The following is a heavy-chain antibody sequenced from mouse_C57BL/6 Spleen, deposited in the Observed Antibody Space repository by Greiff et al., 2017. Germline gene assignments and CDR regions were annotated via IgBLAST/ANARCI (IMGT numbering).Heavy chain of an antibody. V-gene: IGHV1-55*01. CDR2: IYPGSGST. Sequence: QVQLQQPGAELVKPGASVKMSCKASGYTFTSYWITWVKQRPGQGLEWIGDIYPGSGSTNYNEKFKSKATLTVDTSSSTAYMQLSSLTSEDSAVYYCARWGYSKYYARDYWGQGTSVTVSS. CDR1: GYTFTSYW. J-gene: IGHJ4*01. D-gene: IGHD2-5*01. CDR3: ARWGYSKYYARDY.